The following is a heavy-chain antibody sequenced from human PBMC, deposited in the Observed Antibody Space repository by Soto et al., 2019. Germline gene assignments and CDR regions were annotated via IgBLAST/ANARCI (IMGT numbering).Heavy chain of an antibody. CDR2: IYYSGST. CDR3: ARHGGSGVDY. CDR1: GGSIGSSSYY. D-gene: IGHD6-19*01. J-gene: IGHJ4*02. V-gene: IGHV4-39*01. Sequence: SETLSLTCTVSGGSIGSSSYYWGWIRQPPGKGLEWIGSIYYSGSTYYNPSLKSRVTISVDTSKNQFSLKLSSVTAADTAVYYCARHGGSGVDYWGQGTLVT.